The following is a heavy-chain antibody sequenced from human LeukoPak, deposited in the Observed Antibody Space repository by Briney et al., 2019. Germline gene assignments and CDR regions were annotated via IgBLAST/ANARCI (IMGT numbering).Heavy chain of an antibody. V-gene: IGHV1-18*01. D-gene: IGHD3-22*01. Sequence: ASVKVSCKASGYTFSGYGISWVRQAPGQALEWMGWTSGYNGNRNYTRKLQGRVTMTTDTATSTAYMELRSLRFDGTAVYYCARDWNYYDSSAYYQTALDIWGQGTAVTVSS. J-gene: IGHJ3*02. CDR1: GYTFSGYG. CDR2: TSGYNGNR. CDR3: ARDWNYYDSSAYYQTALDI.